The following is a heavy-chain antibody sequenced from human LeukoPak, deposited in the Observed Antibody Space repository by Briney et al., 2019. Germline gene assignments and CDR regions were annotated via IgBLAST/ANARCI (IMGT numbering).Heavy chain of an antibody. CDR3: AKEAYSNYEFDP. V-gene: IGHV3-30*02. Sequence: GGSLRLSCAASGFTFSSYGMHWVRQAPGKGLEWVAFIRYDGSNKYYADSVKGRFTISRDNSKNTLYLQMNSLRAEDTAVYYCAKEAYSNYEFDPWGQGTLVTVSS. CDR2: IRYDGSNK. D-gene: IGHD4-11*01. J-gene: IGHJ5*02. CDR1: GFTFSSYG.